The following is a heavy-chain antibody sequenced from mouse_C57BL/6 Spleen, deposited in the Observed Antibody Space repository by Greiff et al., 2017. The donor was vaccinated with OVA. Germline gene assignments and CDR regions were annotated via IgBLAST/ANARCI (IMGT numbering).Heavy chain of an antibody. CDR3: AREAPYYAMDY. CDR1: GFTFSDYG. V-gene: IGHV5-17*01. J-gene: IGHJ4*01. CDR2: ISSGSSTI. Sequence: VQLKESGGGLVKPGGSLKLSCAASGFTFSDYGMHWVRQAPEKGLEWVAYISSGSSTIYYADTVKGRFTIPRDNAKNTLFLQMTSLRSEDTAMYYCAREAPYYAMDYWGQGTSVTVSS.